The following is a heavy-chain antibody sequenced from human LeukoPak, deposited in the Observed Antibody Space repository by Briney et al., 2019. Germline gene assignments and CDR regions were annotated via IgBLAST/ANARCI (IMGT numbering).Heavy chain of an antibody. Sequence: GGSLRLSCAASGFTFSSYGMHWVRQAPGKGLEWVAVIWYDGSNKYYADSVKGRFTISRDNAKNSLYLQMDSLRVEDTAFYYCAKDNRRHYTSGPNPDSLHWGQGALVTVSS. CDR2: IWYDGSNK. D-gene: IGHD6-19*01. CDR1: GFTFSSYG. V-gene: IGHV3-33*03. J-gene: IGHJ4*02. CDR3: AKDNRRHYTSGPNPDSLH.